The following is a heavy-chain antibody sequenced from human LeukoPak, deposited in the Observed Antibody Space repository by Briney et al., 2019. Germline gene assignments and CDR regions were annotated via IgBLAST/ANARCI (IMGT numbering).Heavy chain of an antibody. CDR2: INQSGST. V-gene: IGHV4-34*01. J-gene: IGHJ5*02. D-gene: IGHD5-24*01. Sequence: NSSETLSLTCGVYGESFSGDYWSWIRQPPGKGLEWIGEINQSGSTNYIPSLKSRVTISVDTSKNQFSLKLIFVTAADTAVYYCARGRWLQYETWGQGTLVTVSS. CDR3: ARGRWLQYET. CDR1: GESFSGDY.